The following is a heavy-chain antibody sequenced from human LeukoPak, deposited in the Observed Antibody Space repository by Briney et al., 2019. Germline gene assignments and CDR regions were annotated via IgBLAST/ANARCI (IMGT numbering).Heavy chain of an antibody. Sequence: PSETLSLTCAVYGGSFSGYYWSWIRQPPGKGLEWIGEINHSGSTNYNPSLKSRVTISVDTSKNQFSLKLSSVTAADTAVYYCARTLMITFGGVIVDYYYYMDVWGKGTTVTISS. CDR1: GGSFSGYY. J-gene: IGHJ6*03. V-gene: IGHV4-34*01. CDR2: INHSGST. D-gene: IGHD3-16*02. CDR3: ARTLMITFGGVIVDYYYYMDV.